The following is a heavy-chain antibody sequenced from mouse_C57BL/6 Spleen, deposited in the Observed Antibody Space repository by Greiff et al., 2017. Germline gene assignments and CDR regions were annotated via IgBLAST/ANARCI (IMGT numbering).Heavy chain of an antibody. Sequence: VQLQQSGPELVKPGASVKMSCKASGYTFTDYNMHWVKQSHGKSLEWIGYINPNNGGTSYNQKFKGKATLTVNKSSSTAYMELRSLTSVDSAVCYCASEGETGPWFACWGQGTLVTVAA. CDR2: INPNNGGT. D-gene: IGHD4-1*01. CDR3: ASEGETGPWFAC. J-gene: IGHJ3*01. CDR1: GYTFTDYN. V-gene: IGHV1-22*01.